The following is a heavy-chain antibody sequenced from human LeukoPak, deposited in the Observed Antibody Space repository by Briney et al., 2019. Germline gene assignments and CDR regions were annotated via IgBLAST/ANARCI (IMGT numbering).Heavy chain of an antibody. J-gene: IGHJ4*02. D-gene: IGHD1-26*01. CDR1: GFTFRSYG. CDR2: IYYDGSNQ. CDR3: ATDRNSGKYYDY. Sequence: GGSLRLSCAASGFTFRSYGMHWVRQAPGKGLEWVAVIYYDGSNQYYADSVKGRFTVSRDNAKNTLYLQMDSLGAEDTAVYYCATDRNSGKYYDYWGQGTLVTVSS. V-gene: IGHV3-33*08.